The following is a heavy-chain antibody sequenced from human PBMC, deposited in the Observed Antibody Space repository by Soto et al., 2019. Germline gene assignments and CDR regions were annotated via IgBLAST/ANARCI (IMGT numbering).Heavy chain of an antibody. J-gene: IGHJ3*02. Sequence: GGSLRLSCVASGFSFTDSYMIWIRQAPGKGLEWVSYVSSGSTYTNYAESVKGRFTISRDDAKNSLFLQMNSLRVEDTAVYYCAKAQSYYDPSAGFDMWGQGTMVTVSS. CDR3: AKAQSYYDPSAGFDM. CDR1: GFSFTDSY. D-gene: IGHD3-22*01. CDR2: VSSGSTYT. V-gene: IGHV3-11*03.